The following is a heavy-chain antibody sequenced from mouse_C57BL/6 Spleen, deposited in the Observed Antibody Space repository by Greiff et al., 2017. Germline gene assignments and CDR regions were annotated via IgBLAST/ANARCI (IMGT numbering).Heavy chain of an antibody. Sequence: VQLQQPGAELVKPGASVKMSCKASGYTFTSYWITWVKPRPGQGLAWIGDIHPGSGSTHYNEKFKSKATMTVDTSSSPAYMPLSSLTSKDTAVYYWASSGPGARDDCGEGASV. D-gene: IGHD3-1*01. CDR2: IHPGSGST. CDR1: GYTFTSYW. J-gene: IGHJ4*01. CDR3: ASSGPGARDD. V-gene: IGHV1-55*01.